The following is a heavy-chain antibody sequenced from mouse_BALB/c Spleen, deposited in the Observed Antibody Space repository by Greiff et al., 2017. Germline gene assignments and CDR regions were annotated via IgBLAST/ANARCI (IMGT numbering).Heavy chain of an antibody. CDR3: ARRSDYDPFAY. V-gene: IGHV1-80*01. Sequence: QVQLQQSGAELVRPGSSVKISCTASGYAFSSYWMNWVKQRPGQGLEWIGQIYPGDGDTNYNGKFKGKATLTADKSSSTAYLQLSSLTAEDSAVYFCARRSDYDPFAYWGQGTLVTVSA. J-gene: IGHJ3*01. D-gene: IGHD2-4*01. CDR1: GYAFSSYW. CDR2: IYPGDGDT.